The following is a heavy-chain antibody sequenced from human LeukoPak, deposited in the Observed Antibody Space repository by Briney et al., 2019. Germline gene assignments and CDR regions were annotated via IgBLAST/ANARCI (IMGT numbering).Heavy chain of an antibody. Sequence: PSETLSLTCTVSGGSISSHYWSWIRQPPGKGLEWIGYIYYSGSTNYNPSLKSRDTISVDTSKNQFSLKLSSVTAADTAVYYRARLSGYYYYYMDVWGKGTTVTVSS. J-gene: IGHJ6*03. CDR3: ARLSGYYYYYMDV. CDR2: IYYSGST. CDR1: GGSISSHY. V-gene: IGHV4-59*11.